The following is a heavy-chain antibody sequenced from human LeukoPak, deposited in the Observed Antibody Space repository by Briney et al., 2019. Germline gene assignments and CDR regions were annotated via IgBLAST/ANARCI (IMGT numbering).Heavy chain of an antibody. V-gene: IGHV3-30*18. D-gene: IGHD2/OR15-2a*01. Sequence: PGGSLRLSCAASGFTFSSSDKHGARQAPGKGLEWVTVISYDATNKYYADSVKGRFTLSRDNSKNTLYLQTNTLRDEDTAVYYCAKASSNYFYYFEYWGQGTLVTVSS. CDR1: GFTFSSSD. CDR2: ISYDATNK. CDR3: AKASSNYFYYFEY. J-gene: IGHJ4*02.